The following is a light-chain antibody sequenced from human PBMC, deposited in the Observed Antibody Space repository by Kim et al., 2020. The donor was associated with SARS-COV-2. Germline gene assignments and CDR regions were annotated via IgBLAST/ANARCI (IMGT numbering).Light chain of an antibody. CDR1: QSISTW. J-gene: IGKJ1*01. CDR3: QHYSAYPWT. CDR2: KAS. Sequence: SAVVGDRVTITCRASQSISTWVAWYQQKPGKAPNLLIYKASILESGVPSRFRGSASGTDFTLTITSLQPDDFGTYYCQHYSAYPWTFGQGTKVEI. V-gene: IGKV1-5*03.